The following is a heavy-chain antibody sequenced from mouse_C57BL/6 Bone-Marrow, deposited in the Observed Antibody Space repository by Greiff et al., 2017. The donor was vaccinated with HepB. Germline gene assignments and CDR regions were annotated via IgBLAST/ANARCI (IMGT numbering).Heavy chain of an antibody. Sequence: DVKLVESGGGLVKPGGSLKLSCAASGFTFSSYAMSWVRQTPEKRLEWVATISDGGSYTYYPDNVKGRFTISRDNAKNNLYLQMSHLKSEDTAMYYCASPDSSMDYWGQGTSVTVSS. CDR2: ISDGGSYT. V-gene: IGHV5-4*03. J-gene: IGHJ4*01. CDR3: ASPDSSMDY. CDR1: GFTFSSYA.